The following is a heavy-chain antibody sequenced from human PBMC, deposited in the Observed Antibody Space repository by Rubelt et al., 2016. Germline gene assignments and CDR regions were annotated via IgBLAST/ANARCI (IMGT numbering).Heavy chain of an antibody. V-gene: IGHV1-18*01. Sequence: QVQLVQSGAEVKKPGASVKVSCKASGYTFTSYGISWVRQAPGQGLEWMGWISAYNGNTNYAQKLQGRVTMTTDTSTSTAYMERGILRSDGTAVYYCARAYDYTTVTIDKRYGMDVWGQGTTVTVSS. CDR3: ARAYDYTTVTIDKRYGMDV. J-gene: IGHJ6*02. D-gene: IGHD4-17*01. CDR1: GYTFTSYG. CDR2: ISAYNGNT.